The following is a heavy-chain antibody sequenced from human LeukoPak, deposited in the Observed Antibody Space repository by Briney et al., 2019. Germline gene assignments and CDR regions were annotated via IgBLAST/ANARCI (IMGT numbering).Heavy chain of an antibody. D-gene: IGHD6-13*01. V-gene: IGHV5-10-1*01. J-gene: IGHJ4*02. Sequence: GESLNISCKGSGYSFTSYWISWVRQMPGKGLEWMGRIDLSDSYTNYSPSFQGHVTISADKSISTAYLQWSSLKASDTAMYYCARTRYSSTWYLDDYWGQGTLVTVSS. CDR1: GYSFTSYW. CDR3: ARTRYSSTWYLDDY. CDR2: IDLSDSYT.